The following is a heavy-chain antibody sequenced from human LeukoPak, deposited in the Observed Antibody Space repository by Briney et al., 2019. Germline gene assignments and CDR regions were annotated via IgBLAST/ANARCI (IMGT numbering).Heavy chain of an antibody. CDR2: LNPNSLIP. CDR3: ARVKPVPTVSFDP. J-gene: IGHJ5*02. V-gene: IGHV1-8*01. D-gene: IGHD4-17*01. Sequence: ASVKVSYKASGYTLSDYDINWVRQAPGQGLEYMGWLNPNSLIPGYARKFRGRVTLTMDTSIRTAYMELSGLTYDDTAIYYCARVKPVPTVSFDPWGQGTLVTVSS. CDR1: GYTLSDYD.